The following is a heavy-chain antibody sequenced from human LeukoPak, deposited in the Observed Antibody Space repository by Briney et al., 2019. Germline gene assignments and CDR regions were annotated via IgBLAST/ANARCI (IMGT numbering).Heavy chain of an antibody. Sequence: SETLSLTCTVSGGSISSSSYYWGWIRQPPGQGREWIGSICDSGSTYYNPPLKSRVTKSVDPSNNQSSLKLTSMPAADPAVYYWARVSAPGGTRLFDYWGQGTLVTVSS. CDR3: ARVSAPGGTRLFDY. J-gene: IGHJ4*02. D-gene: IGHD2-2*01. CDR1: GGSISSSSYY. V-gene: IGHV4-39*07. CDR2: ICDSGST.